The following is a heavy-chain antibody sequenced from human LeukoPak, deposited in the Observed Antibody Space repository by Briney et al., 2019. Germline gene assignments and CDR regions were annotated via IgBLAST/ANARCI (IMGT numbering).Heavy chain of an antibody. Sequence: SETLSLTCTVSGGSISSYYWSWIRQPPGKGLEWIGYIYYSGSTNYNPSLKSRVTISVDTSKNQFSLKMRSATAADTAVYYCARTYCGGDCYSVVYYYGMDVWGQGTTVTVSS. V-gene: IGHV4-59*01. CDR1: GGSISSYY. D-gene: IGHD2-21*02. CDR2: IYYSGST. J-gene: IGHJ6*02. CDR3: ARTYCGGDCYSVVYYYGMDV.